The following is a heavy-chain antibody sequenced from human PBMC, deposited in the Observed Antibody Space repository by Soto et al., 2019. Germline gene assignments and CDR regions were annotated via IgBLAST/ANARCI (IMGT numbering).Heavy chain of an antibody. J-gene: IGHJ6*02. CDR1: GFTFTAYG. CDR2: IVADGSTT. Sequence: GGSLRLSCAASGFTFTAYGMSWARQAPGKGLEWVSGIVADGSTTHYADSVKGRFTISRDDSKNTLYLQMNSLRAEDTAVYYCAREGQQLRVSYYGMDVWGQGTTVTVSS. D-gene: IGHD6-13*01. V-gene: IGHV3-23*01. CDR3: AREGQQLRVSYYGMDV.